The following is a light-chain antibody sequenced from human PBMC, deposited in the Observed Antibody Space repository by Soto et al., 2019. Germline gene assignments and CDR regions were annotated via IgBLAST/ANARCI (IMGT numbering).Light chain of an antibody. CDR1: QSVSNN. V-gene: IGKV3-15*01. Sequence: EIVMTQSPAILSVSPGDRATLSCRAGQSVSNNLAWYQQKPGQTPRLVIYGASNRATGVPARFSGSGSGTDFTLTISSLQSEDFASYYCQQYDTYPLTFGGGTRVELK. CDR2: GAS. CDR3: QQYDTYPLT. J-gene: IGKJ4*01.